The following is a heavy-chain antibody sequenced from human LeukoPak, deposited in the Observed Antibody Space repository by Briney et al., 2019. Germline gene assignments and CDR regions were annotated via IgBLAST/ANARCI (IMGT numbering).Heavy chain of an antibody. CDR2: ISGSGGST. J-gene: IGHJ3*02. D-gene: IGHD3-10*01. CDR3: AKEFRFYYGSGSYYNVGAFDI. V-gene: IGHV3-23*01. CDR1: GFTFSSYA. Sequence: GGSLRLSCAACGFTFSSYAMSWVRQAPGKGLEWVSAISGSGGSTYYADSVKGRFTISRDNSKNTLYLQMNSLRAEDTAVYYCAKEFRFYYGSGSYYNVGAFDIWGQGTMVTVSS.